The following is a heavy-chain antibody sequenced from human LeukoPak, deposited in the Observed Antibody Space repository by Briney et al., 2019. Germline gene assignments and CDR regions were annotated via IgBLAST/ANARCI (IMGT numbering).Heavy chain of an antibody. V-gene: IGHV3-49*04. Sequence: TGGSLRLSCTASGFTFGDYAMSWVRQAPGKGLEWVGFIRSKAYGGTTEYAASVKGRFTISRDDSKSIAYLQMNSLKTEDTAVYYCTCYDYYDSSGYWGNFDYWGQGTLVTVSS. CDR2: IRSKAYGGTT. CDR3: TCYDYYDSSGYWGNFDY. J-gene: IGHJ4*02. CDR1: GFTFGDYA. D-gene: IGHD3-22*01.